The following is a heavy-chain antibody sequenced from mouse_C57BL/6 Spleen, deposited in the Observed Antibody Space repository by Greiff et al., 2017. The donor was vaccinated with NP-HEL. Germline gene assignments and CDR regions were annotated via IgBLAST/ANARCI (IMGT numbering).Heavy chain of an antibody. CDR1: GYAFSSYW. CDR3: ARGDSSGTKFDY. D-gene: IGHD3-2*02. V-gene: IGHV1-80*01. CDR2: IYPGDGDT. J-gene: IGHJ2*01. Sequence: VQLQQSGAELVKPGASVKISCKASGYAFSSYWMNWVKQRPGKGLEWIGQIYPGDGDTNYNGKFKGKATLTADKSSSTAYMQLSSLTSEDSAVYFCARGDSSGTKFDYWGQGTTLTVSS.